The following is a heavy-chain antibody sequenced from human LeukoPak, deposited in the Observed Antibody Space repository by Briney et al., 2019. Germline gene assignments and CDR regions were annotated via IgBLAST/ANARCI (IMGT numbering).Heavy chain of an antibody. D-gene: IGHD2-2*01. J-gene: IGHJ4*02. CDR2: INPNSGGT. CDR1: GYTFTGYY. Sequence: ASVTVSCKASGYTFTGYYMHWVRQAPGQGLEWMGWINPNSGGTNYAQKFQGRVTMTRDTSISTAYMELSRLRSDDTAVYYCARAGVVPAAMPFDYWGQGTLVTVSS. CDR3: ARAGVVPAAMPFDY. V-gene: IGHV1-2*02.